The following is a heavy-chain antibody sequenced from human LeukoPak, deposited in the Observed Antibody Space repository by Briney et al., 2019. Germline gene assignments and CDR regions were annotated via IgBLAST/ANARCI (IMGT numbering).Heavy chain of an antibody. V-gene: IGHV3-30*01. CDR1: GFTFSSYA. CDR3: ARGAPYDSSGYQTPVDY. D-gene: IGHD3-22*01. Sequence: GGSLRLSCAASGFTFSSYAMHWVRQAPGKGLEWVAVISYDGSNKYYADSVKGRFTISRDNSKNTLYLQMNSLRAEDTAVYDCARGAPYDSSGYQTPVDYWGQGTLVTVSS. CDR2: ISYDGSNK. J-gene: IGHJ4*02.